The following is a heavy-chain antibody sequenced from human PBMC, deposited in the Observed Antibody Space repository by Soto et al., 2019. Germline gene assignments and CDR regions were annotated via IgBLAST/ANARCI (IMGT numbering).Heavy chain of an antibody. J-gene: IGHJ3*02. CDR3: AKDVPHSASITGTTVHDAFEI. D-gene: IGHD1-7*01. V-gene: IGHV3-23*01. CDR2: ISGSGGST. Sequence: SLRLSCAASGFTFSSYAMSWVRQAPGKGLEWVSAISGSGGSTYYADSVKGRFTISRDNSKNTLYLQMNSLRAEDTAVYYCAKDVPHSASITGTTVHDAFEIWGQGTMVTVSS. CDR1: GFTFSSYA.